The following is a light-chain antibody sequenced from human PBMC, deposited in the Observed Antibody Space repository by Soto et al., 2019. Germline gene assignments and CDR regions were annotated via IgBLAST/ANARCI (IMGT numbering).Light chain of an antibody. J-gene: IGKJ4*01. CDR2: DAS. Sequence: EIVLTQSPATLSSSPGERATLSCRASQSVSSYLAWYQQKTGQAPRLLIYDASNRATGIPARFSGSGSGTDFTLTISSLEPEDFAVYYCQQRYNGLTFGGGTKVEIK. CDR3: QQRYNGLT. V-gene: IGKV3-11*01. CDR1: QSVSSY.